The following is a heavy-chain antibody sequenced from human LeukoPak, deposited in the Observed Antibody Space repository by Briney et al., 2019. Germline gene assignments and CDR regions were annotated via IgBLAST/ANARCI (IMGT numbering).Heavy chain of an antibody. J-gene: IGHJ4*02. V-gene: IGHV4-59*01. CDR1: GGSISSYY. Sequence: PSETLSLTCTVSGGSISSYYWSWIRQPPGKGLEWIGYIYYSGSTNYNPSHKSRVTISVDTSKNQFSLKLSSVTAADTAVYYCARASFRLTVDYWGQGTLVTVSS. CDR2: IYYSGST. D-gene: IGHD5-12*01. CDR3: ARASFRLTVDY.